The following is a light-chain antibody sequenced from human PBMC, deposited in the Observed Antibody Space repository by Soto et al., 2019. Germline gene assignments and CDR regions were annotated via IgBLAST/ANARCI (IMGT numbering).Light chain of an antibody. CDR1: SSDVGGYTY. V-gene: IGLV2-14*01. CDR2: DVS. Sequence: QSVLPQPASVSGSPGQSITISCTGTSSDVGGYTYVSWYQQHPGKAPKLMIYDVSNRPSGVSNRFSGSKSGNTASLTISGLQAEDEADYYCSSYTSSSSVVFGGGTKLTVL. J-gene: IGLJ2*01. CDR3: SSYTSSSSVV.